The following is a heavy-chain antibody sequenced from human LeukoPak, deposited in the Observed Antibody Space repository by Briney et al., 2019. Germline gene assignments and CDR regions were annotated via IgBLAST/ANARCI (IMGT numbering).Heavy chain of an antibody. D-gene: IGHD2-15*01. J-gene: IGHJ4*02. Sequence: MASETLSLTCTVSGGSISSSSYYWGWIRQPPGKGLEWIGSIYYSGSTYYNPSLKSRVTISVDTSKNQFSLKLSSVTAADTAVYYCARVYRCSGGSCYSAPDYWGQGTLVTVSS. CDR1: GGSISSSSYY. CDR3: ARVYRCSGGSCYSAPDY. CDR2: IYYSGST. V-gene: IGHV4-39*07.